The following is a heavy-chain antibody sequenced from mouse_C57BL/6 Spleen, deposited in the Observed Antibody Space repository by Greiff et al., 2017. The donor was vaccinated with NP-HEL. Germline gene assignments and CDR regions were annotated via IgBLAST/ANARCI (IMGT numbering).Heavy chain of an antibody. CDR2: INPNYGTT. D-gene: IGHD2-1*01. CDR3: ARSGVYYGNWYFDV. V-gene: IGHV1-39*01. CDR1: GYSFTDYN. Sequence: EVHLVESGPELVKPGASVKISCKASGYSFTDYNMNWVKQSNGKSLEWIGVINPNYGTTSYNQKFKGKATLTVDQSSSTAYMQLNSLTSEDSAVYYCARSGVYYGNWYFDVWGTGTTVTVSS. J-gene: IGHJ1*03.